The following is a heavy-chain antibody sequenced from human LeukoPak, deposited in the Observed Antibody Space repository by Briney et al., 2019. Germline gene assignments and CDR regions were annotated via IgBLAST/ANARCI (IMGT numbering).Heavy chain of an antibody. CDR1: GFTFSSYE. CDR3: ASNSDSSGWYYYYFDY. Sequence: GGSLRLSCAASGFTFSSYEMNWVRQAPGKGLEWVSVIYSGGSTYYADSVKGRFTISRDNSKNTLYLQMNSLRAEDTAVYYCASNSDSSGWYYYYFDYWGQGTLVTVSS. V-gene: IGHV3-53*01. J-gene: IGHJ4*02. D-gene: IGHD6-19*01. CDR2: IYSGGST.